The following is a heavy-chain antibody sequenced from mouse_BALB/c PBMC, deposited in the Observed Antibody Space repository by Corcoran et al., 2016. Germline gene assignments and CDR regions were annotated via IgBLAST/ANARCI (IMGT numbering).Heavy chain of an antibody. J-gene: IGHJ1*01. Sequence: LVQTGASVTISCKASAYSFTGYYIHWVKQSLGKSLEWIGYISCYNGATSYNQKFKGKATFTVDTSSSTAYMQFNSLTSEDSAVYYCARGDYDYGYFDVWGAGTTVTVSS. V-gene: IGHV1S34*01. CDR3: ARGDYDYGYFDV. CDR1: AYSFTGYY. D-gene: IGHD2-4*01. CDR2: ISCYNGAT.